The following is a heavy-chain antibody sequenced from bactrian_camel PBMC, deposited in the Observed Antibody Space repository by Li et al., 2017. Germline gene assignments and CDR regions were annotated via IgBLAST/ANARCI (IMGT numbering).Heavy chain of an antibody. V-gene: IGHV3S63*01. CDR3: QSWGLEQSCSG. CDR1: GYALGSTC. Sequence: QLVESGGGSVQAGGSMTLSCVASGYALGSTCMAWFRQAPGEEREGVASIGRRHGTTAYTDSVKGRFTLSKDEAKDTVYLQMDNLTPEDTANYTCQSWGLEQSCSGRGQGTQVTVS. CDR2: IGRRHGTT. D-gene: IGHD5*01. J-gene: IGHJ4*01.